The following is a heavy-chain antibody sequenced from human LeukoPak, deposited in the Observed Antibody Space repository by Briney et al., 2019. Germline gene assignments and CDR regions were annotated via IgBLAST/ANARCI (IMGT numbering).Heavy chain of an antibody. Sequence: ASVKVSCKASGGTFSSYTISWVRQAPGQGLEWMGRIIPILGIANYAQKFQGRVTITADKPTSTAYMELSRLRSEDTAVYYCARDLLDGTPSLDYWGQGTLVTVSS. CDR2: IIPILGIA. D-gene: IGHD1-1*01. V-gene: IGHV1-69*04. J-gene: IGHJ4*02. CDR3: ARDLLDGTPSLDY. CDR1: GGTFSSYT.